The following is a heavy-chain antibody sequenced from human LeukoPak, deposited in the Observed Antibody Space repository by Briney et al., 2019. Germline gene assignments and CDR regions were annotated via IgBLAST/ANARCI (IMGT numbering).Heavy chain of an antibody. J-gene: IGHJ4*02. CDR3: ARDTGWDFISSVDY. CDR1: GYTFPSYY. V-gene: IGHV1-46*03. CDR2: INPSAGNT. D-gene: IGHD3-22*01. Sequence: ASVKVSCXTSGYTFPSYYIHWVRQAPGQGLAWMARINPSAGNTNYAPKFQGRVTLTRDTSTATVYMELSSLNSKDTAVYYCARDTGWDFISSVDYWGQGTLVTVSS.